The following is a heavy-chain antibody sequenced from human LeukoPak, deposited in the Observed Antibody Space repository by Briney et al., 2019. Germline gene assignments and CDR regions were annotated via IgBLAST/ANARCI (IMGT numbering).Heavy chain of an antibody. D-gene: IGHD3-16*01. CDR2: IQPSGKNI. Sequence: PGESLRLSCVASDFTFSIYSMNWVRQAPGKGLEWVSSIQPSGKNIYHAASLKGRFTISRDNTKNSLYLQMNSLRAEDTAVYYCARELGGLGYDHWGQGVLVTVSS. V-gene: IGHV3-21*01. CDR3: ARELGGLGYDH. J-gene: IGHJ4*02. CDR1: DFTFSIYS.